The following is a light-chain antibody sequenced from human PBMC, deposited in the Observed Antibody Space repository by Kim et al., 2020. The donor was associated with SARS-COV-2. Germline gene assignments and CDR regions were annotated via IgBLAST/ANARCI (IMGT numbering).Light chain of an antibody. CDR3: AAWDDSLNGYYV. Sequence: ELTQPPSASGTPGQRVTISCSGSSSNIGSNTVNWYQQLPGTAPKLLIYSNNQRPSGVPDRFSGSKSGTSASLAISGLKSEDEADYYCAAWDDSLNGYYVFGTGTKVTVL. CDR1: SSNIGSNT. J-gene: IGLJ1*01. CDR2: SNN. V-gene: IGLV1-44*01.